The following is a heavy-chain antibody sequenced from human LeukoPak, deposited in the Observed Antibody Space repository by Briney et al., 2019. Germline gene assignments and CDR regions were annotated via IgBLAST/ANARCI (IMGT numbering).Heavy chain of an antibody. Sequence: SETLSLTCNVSGGSMSSYYWTWIRQPPGKGLERIGYIYYSGCTNYNPSLNSRVTISLDTSKNQFSLKLSSVTAADTAVYYCARGRYNWNYWGQGTLVTVSS. J-gene: IGHJ4*02. CDR3: ARGRYNWNY. D-gene: IGHD1-20*01. V-gene: IGHV4-59*01. CDR2: IYYSGCT. CDR1: GGSMSSYY.